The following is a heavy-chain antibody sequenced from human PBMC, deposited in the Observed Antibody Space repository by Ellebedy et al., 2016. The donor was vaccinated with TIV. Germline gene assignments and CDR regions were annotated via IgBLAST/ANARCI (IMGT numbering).Heavy chain of an antibody. J-gene: IGHJ4*02. CDR3: ARVDSWPPQHYFDS. V-gene: IGHV3-23*01. CDR2: VSGSGHTT. D-gene: IGHD3-9*01. Sequence: GESLKISXAASGFTFSNSGMSWVRQAPGEGLEWVSAVSGSGHTTYYADSVKGRFTISRDNSKNTLYLQMNSLRAEDTAVYFCARVDSWPPQHYFDSWGQGTLVTVSS. CDR1: GFTFSNSG.